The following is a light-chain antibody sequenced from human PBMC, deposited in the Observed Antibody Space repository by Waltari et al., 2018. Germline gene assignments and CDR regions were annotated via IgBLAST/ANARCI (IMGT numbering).Light chain of an antibody. J-gene: IGLJ1*01. CDR1: SSDVGSYNL. CDR3: CSYAGGSTYV. Sequence: QSALTQPASVSGSPGQSITISCTGTSSDVGSYNLVSWYQQHPGKAPKLMIYEGSKRPSGVSNRFSGSKSGNMASLTISGLQAEDEADYYCCSYAGGSTYVFGTRTKVTVL. CDR2: EGS. V-gene: IGLV2-23*01.